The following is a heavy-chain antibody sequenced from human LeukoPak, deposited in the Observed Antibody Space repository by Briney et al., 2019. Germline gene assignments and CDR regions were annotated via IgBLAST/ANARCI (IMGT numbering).Heavy chain of an antibody. CDR3: ARAAVTTSRAFQH. D-gene: IGHD4-17*01. V-gene: IGHV4-59*07. J-gene: IGHJ1*01. Sequence: SHTLSHPCIVPPRSISNYHWSWIRQPPGKGLDWSGYIYDSGHTNYNPSLKSRVTISGDTSKNQLSMKLSSVTPADTAEYYCARAAVTTSRAFQHWGQGSLVTVAS. CDR2: IYDSGHT. CDR1: PRSISNYH.